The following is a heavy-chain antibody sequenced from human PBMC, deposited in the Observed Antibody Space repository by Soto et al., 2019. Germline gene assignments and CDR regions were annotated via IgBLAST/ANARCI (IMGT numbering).Heavy chain of an antibody. V-gene: IGHV1-69*12. CDR1: GGTFSSYA. J-gene: IGHJ5*02. CDR2: IIPIFGTA. CDR3: ARSYSPYSRSPVEWFDP. Sequence: QVQLVQSGAEVKKPGSSVKVSCKASGGTFSSYAISWVRQAPGQGLEWMGGIIPIFGTANYAQKFQGRVTITADESTSTAYMELSSLRSEDTAVYYCARSYSPYSRSPVEWFDPWGQGTLVTVSS. D-gene: IGHD6-13*01.